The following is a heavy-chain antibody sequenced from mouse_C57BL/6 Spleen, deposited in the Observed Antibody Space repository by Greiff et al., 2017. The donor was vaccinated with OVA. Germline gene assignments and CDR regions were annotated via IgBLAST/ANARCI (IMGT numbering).Heavy chain of an antibody. D-gene: IGHD1-2*01. CDR3: ARGELLRLYAMDY. CDR1: GYTFTSYW. CDR2: IHPNSGST. V-gene: IGHV1-64*01. J-gene: IGHJ4*01. Sequence: QVQLKQPGAELVKPGASVKLSCKASGYTFTSYWMHWVKQRPGQGLEWIGMIHPNSGSTNYNEKFKSKATLTVDKSSSTAYMQLSSLTSEDSAVYYCARGELLRLYAMDYWGQGTSVTVSS.